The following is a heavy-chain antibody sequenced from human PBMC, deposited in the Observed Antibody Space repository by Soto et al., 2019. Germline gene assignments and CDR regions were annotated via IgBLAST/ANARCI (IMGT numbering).Heavy chain of an antibody. Sequence: PGGSLRLSCAASGFTVSSNYMSWVRQAPGKGLEWVSVIYSGGSTYYADSVKGRFTISRDNSKNTLYLQMNSLRAEDTAVYYCARPSADYDFWSGYVSKHLPKDYYMDVWGKGTTVTVSS. CDR3: ARPSADYDFWSGYVSKHLPKDYYMDV. V-gene: IGHV3-66*04. J-gene: IGHJ6*03. CDR1: GFTVSSNY. D-gene: IGHD3-3*01. CDR2: IYSGGST.